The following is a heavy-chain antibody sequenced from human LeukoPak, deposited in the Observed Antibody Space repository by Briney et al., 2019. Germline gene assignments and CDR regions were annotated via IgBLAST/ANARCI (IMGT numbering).Heavy chain of an antibody. V-gene: IGHV1-18*01. CDR3: AREAPVAAGSDAFDI. Sequence: ASVKVSCKASGGTFSSYAISWVRQAPGQGLEWMGWISPYNGNRKYAQNLQGRVTMTTDTSTSTAYMELRTLRSDDTAVYYCAREAPVAAGSDAFDIWGQGTMVTVSS. J-gene: IGHJ3*02. CDR2: ISPYNGNR. CDR1: GGTFSSYA. D-gene: IGHD6-19*01.